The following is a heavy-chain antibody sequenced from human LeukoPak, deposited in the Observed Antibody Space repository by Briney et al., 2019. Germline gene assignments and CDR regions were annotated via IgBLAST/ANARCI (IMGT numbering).Heavy chain of an antibody. D-gene: IGHD3-22*01. CDR3: ASSTSYYDSSGYLADY. V-gene: IGHV4-59*08. CDR2: IYYSGST. Sequence: SETLSLTCTVSGGSISSYYWSWIRQPPGKGLEWIGYIYYSGSTNYNPSLKSRGTISVDTSKNQFSLKLSSVPAADTAVYYCASSTSYYDSSGYLADYWGQGTLATVSS. J-gene: IGHJ4*02. CDR1: GGSISSYY.